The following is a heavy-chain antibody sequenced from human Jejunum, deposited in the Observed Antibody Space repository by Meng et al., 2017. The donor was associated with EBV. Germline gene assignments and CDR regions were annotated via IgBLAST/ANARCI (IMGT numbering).Heavy chain of an antibody. V-gene: IGHV3-33*01. J-gene: IGHJ5*02. CDR3: AREGMASTGARGWIGP. Sequence: QLVESGGGVVQPGRSLGLSCTASGFTFNPYAMPWVRQAPGGGLEWVAVIWYDGSNDHYADSVRGRFTISRDNSKNTLYLQMNSLGAEDTAVYYCAREGMASTGARGWIGPWGQGTLVTVSS. CDR1: GFTFNPYA. CDR2: IWYDGSND. D-gene: IGHD6-13*01.